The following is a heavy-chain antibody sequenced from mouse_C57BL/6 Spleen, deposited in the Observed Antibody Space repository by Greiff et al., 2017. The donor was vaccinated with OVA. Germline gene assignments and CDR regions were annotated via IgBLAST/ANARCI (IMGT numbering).Heavy chain of an antibody. V-gene: IGHV2-6-1*01. D-gene: IGHD4-1*01. CDR3: ARHNWDGGYYFDY. Sequence: QVQLKESGPGLVAPSQSLSITCTVSGFSLTSYGVHWVRQPPGKGLEWLVVIWSDGSTTYNSALKSRLSISKDNSKSQVFLKMNSLQTDDTAMYNSARHNWDGGYYFDYWGQGTTRTVSS. CDR1: GFSLTSYG. CDR2: IWSDGST. J-gene: IGHJ2*01.